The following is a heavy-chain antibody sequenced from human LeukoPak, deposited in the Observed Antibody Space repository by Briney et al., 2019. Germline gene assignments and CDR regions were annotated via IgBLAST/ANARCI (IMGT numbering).Heavy chain of an antibody. V-gene: IGHV3-21*01. Sequence: PGGSLRLSCAASGFTFSSYSMNWVRQAPGKGLEWVSSISSSSSYIYYADSVKGRFTISRDNAKNSLYLQMNSLRAEDTAVYYCARDGTYYAILTGRWGQGTLVTVSS. CDR1: GFTFSSYS. CDR3: ARDGTYYAILTGR. CDR2: ISSSSSYI. D-gene: IGHD3-9*01. J-gene: IGHJ4*02.